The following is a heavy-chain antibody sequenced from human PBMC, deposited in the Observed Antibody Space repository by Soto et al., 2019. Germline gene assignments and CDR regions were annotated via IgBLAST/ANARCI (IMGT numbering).Heavy chain of an antibody. CDR2: IYPGDSNT. CDR3: LRSYYYGSASRIPFGP. Sequence: PGESLKISSKGSGYSFANYWIGWVRQMPGKGLEWMGIIYPGDSNTRYSPSFQGQVIISADKSISSAFLQWNSLKASDTAIYYSLRSYYYGSASRIPFGPWGQGTLVTVSS. J-gene: IGHJ5*01. V-gene: IGHV5-51*01. D-gene: IGHD3-10*01. CDR1: GYSFANYW.